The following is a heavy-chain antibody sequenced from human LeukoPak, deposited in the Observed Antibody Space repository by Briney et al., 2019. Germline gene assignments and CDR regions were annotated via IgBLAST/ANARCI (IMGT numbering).Heavy chain of an antibody. CDR3: AKDKGLNSFDI. D-gene: IGHD1-1*01. Sequence: GGSLRLSCAASGFSFIRSGMHWVRQAPGEGLEWMTFIRYDGSDKYYADSVKGRFSISRDNSRNTVYLQMNSLRSEDTAVYFCAKDKGLNSFDIWGQGTMVTVSS. CDR2: IRYDGSDK. J-gene: IGHJ3*02. CDR1: GFSFIRSG. V-gene: IGHV3-30*02.